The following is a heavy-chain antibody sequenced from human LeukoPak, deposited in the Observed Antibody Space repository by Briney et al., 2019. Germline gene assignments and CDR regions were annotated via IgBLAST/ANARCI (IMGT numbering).Heavy chain of an antibody. CDR2: ISYDGSNK. CDR3: ARDGPPWRAQHYSFAS. Sequence: GRSLRLSCAASGFTFSSYAMHWVRQAPGKGLEWVAVISYDGSNKYYADSVKGRFTISRDNSKNTLYLQMNSLRAEDTAVYYCARDGPPWRAQHYSFASWGQGTLVTVSS. CDR1: GFTFSSYA. J-gene: IGHJ4*02. V-gene: IGHV3-30*04.